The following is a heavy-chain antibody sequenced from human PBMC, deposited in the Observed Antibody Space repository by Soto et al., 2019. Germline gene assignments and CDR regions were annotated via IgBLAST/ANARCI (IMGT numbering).Heavy chain of an antibody. CDR1: GYTFTNHG. J-gene: IGHJ4*02. D-gene: IGHD2-21*01. V-gene: IGHV1-18*04. Sequence: QVQLVQSGAELKKPGASVKVSCKASGYTFTNHGISWVRQAPGQGLEWVVWVSGYNDKTKSAQKFQGRVTMTTDTSTNTAYMELRSLRSDDTAVYFCARDFYPVAYFFDYWGQGTLVTVSS. CDR3: ARDFYPVAYFFDY. CDR2: VSGYNDKT.